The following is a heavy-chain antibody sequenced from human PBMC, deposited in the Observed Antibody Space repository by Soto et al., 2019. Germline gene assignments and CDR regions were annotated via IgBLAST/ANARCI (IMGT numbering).Heavy chain of an antibody. CDR2: IWYDGSNK. D-gene: IGHD2-2*01. J-gene: IGHJ6*03. CDR3: AIDRPAAIRSYYYYMDV. CDR1: GFTFSSYG. Sequence: QVQLVESGGGVVQPGRSLRLSCAASGFTFSSYGMHWVRQAPGKGLAWVAVIWYDGSNKNYADSVKGRFTISRDNSNNTLYLQINSLRAEDTDVYYCAIDRPAAIRSYYYYMDVWGKGTKVTVSS. V-gene: IGHV3-33*01.